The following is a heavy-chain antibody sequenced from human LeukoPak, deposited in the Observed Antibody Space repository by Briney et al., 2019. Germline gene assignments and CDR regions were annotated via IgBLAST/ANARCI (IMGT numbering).Heavy chain of an antibody. CDR3: ASSAYSGYGGDY. V-gene: IGHV4-4*02. J-gene: IGHJ4*02. CDR2: IYHSGST. CDR1: GFTFSSYW. D-gene: IGHD5-12*01. Sequence: GSLRLSCAASGFTFSSYWMSWVRQPPGKGLEWIGEIYHSGSTNYNPSLKSRVTISVDKSKNQFSLKLSSVTAADTAVYYCASSAYSGYGGDYWGQGTLVTVSS.